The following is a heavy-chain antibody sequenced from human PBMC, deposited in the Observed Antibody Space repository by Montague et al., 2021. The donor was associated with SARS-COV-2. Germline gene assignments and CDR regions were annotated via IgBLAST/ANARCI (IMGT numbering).Heavy chain of an antibody. D-gene: IGHD5-24*01. CDR3: AREDRWNWFDP. Sequence: SETLSLTCTVSGGSINSSYRSWIRQPPRKGLEWIGYIYYRGSTNYNPSLETRVTISVDPSKNQFSLKLSSVTAADTAVYYCAREDRWNWFDPWGQGTLVIVSS. CDR1: GGSINSSY. J-gene: IGHJ5*02. V-gene: IGHV4-59*01. CDR2: IYYRGST.